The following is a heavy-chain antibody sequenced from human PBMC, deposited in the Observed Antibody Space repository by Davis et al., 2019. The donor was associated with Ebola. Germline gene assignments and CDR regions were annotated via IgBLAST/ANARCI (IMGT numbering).Heavy chain of an antibody. Sequence: PGGSLRLSCVASGFTFTNAWMSWVRQAPGKGLEWVGRITNKAAGGTTDYAAPVKGRFTISRDDSKNMLYLQMNNLKGEDTAVYYCTWDLVPSAIGSFDYWGQGTLVTVSS. CDR3: TWDLVPSAIGSFDY. CDR2: ITNKAAGGTT. V-gene: IGHV3-15*01. J-gene: IGHJ4*02. CDR1: GFTFTNAW. D-gene: IGHD2-2*02.